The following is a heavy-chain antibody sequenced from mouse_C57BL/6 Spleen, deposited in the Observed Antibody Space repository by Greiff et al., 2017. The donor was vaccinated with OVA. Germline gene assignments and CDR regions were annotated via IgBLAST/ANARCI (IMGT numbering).Heavy chain of an antibody. D-gene: IGHD1-1*01. Sequence: EVMLVESGGGLVKPGGSLKLSCAASGFTFSDYGMHWVRQAPEQGLEWVAYISSGSSTLYYADTVKGRFTISRDNAKNTLFLQRTSLRSEDTAMYYCARDYYGSSGGYWGQGTTLTVSS. V-gene: IGHV5-17*01. CDR1: GFTFSDYG. CDR3: ARDYYGSSGGY. J-gene: IGHJ2*01. CDR2: ISSGSSTL.